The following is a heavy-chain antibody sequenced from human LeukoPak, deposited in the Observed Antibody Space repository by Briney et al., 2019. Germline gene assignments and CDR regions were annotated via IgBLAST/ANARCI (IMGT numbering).Heavy chain of an antibody. V-gene: IGHV4-39*01. CDR1: GGSISSSGYL. Sequence: SETLSLTCTVFGGSISSSGYLWGWIRQPPGKGLGLIGNIRYSGSTYYNPSLKSRVTISVDTSKNQVSLKVTSVTAADTALYYCARRRTYDILTGYPQYYFDYWGQGALVTVSS. J-gene: IGHJ4*02. CDR3: ARRRTYDILTGYPQYYFDY. CDR2: IRYSGST. D-gene: IGHD3-9*01.